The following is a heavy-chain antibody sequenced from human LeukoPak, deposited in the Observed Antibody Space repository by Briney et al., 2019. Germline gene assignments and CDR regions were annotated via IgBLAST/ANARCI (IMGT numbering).Heavy chain of an antibody. CDR2: ISSSSSYI. V-gene: IGHV3-21*01. Sequence: GGSLRLSCAASGFTFNSYAMTWVRQAPGKGLEWVSSISSSSSYIYYADSVKGRFTISRDNAKNSLYLQMNSLRAEDTAVYYCARARPYYDILTGDTLDYFDYWGQGTLVTVSS. D-gene: IGHD3-9*01. CDR3: ARARPYYDILTGDTLDYFDY. CDR1: GFTFNSYA. J-gene: IGHJ4*02.